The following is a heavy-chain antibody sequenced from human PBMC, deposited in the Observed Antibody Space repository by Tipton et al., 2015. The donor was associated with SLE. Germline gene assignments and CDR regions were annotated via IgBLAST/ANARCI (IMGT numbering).Heavy chain of an antibody. Sequence: SLRLSCAASGFTFSSYGMHWVRQAPGKGLEWVAFIRYDGSNKYYADSVKGRFTISRDNSKNTLYLQMNSLKASDTAMYYCARRQLGVSAFDIWGQGTMVTVSS. CDR1: GFTFSSYG. CDR3: ARRQLGVSAFDI. J-gene: IGHJ3*02. CDR2: IRYDGSNK. V-gene: IGHV3-33*01. D-gene: IGHD3-16*01.